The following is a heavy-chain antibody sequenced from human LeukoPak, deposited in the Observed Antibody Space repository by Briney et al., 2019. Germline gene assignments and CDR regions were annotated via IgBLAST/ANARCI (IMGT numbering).Heavy chain of an antibody. CDR1: GGSISSSSYY. V-gene: IGHV4-39*01. CDR3: ARSMVRGVIISMIDY. Sequence: PSETLSLTCTVSGGSISSSSYYWGWIRQPPGEGLEWIGSIYYSGSTYYNPSLKSRVTISVDTSKNQFSLKLSSVTAADTAVYYCARSMVRGVIISMIDYWGQGTLVTVSS. D-gene: IGHD3-10*01. CDR2: IYYSGST. J-gene: IGHJ4*02.